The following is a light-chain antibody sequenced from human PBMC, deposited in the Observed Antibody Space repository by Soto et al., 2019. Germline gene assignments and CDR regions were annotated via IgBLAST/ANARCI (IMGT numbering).Light chain of an antibody. CDR3: QLYASSVT. CDR2: GAS. V-gene: IGKV3-20*01. CDR1: QSVDSAF. J-gene: IGKJ1*01. Sequence: EIVLTQSPASLSLSLGERATLSCRASQSVDSAFFAWYQQTPGQPPRLLIHGASRRAAGIPDRFSGTGSVTDFSLTISRLEPEDFAVYYCQLYASSVTFGQGTKVEI.